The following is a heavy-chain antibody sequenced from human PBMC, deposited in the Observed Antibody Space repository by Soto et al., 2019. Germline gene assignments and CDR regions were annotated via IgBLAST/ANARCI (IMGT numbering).Heavy chain of an antibody. J-gene: IGHJ4*02. CDR1: GGSISSYY. Sequence: SETLSLTCTVSGGSISSYYWSWIRQPAGKGLEWIGRIYTSGSTNYNPSLKSRVTMSVDTSKSQSSLKLSSVTAADTAVYYCAREAPATYDFWSGYYTGYFDYWGQGTLVTVSS. V-gene: IGHV4-4*07. D-gene: IGHD3-3*01. CDR2: IYTSGST. CDR3: AREAPATYDFWSGYYTGYFDY.